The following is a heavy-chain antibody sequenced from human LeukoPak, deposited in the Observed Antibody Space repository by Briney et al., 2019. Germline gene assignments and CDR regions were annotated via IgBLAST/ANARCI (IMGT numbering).Heavy chain of an antibody. CDR1: GYTFIGYY. Sequence: ASVKVSCKASGYTFIGYYIHWVRQAPGQGFEWVGWLNPNSGGTNYAQKFQGRVTMTRDTSISTAYMELSSLISDDTAVYYCARDASPFDYWGQGTLVTVSS. CDR3: ARDASPFDY. V-gene: IGHV1-2*02. J-gene: IGHJ4*02. CDR2: LNPNSGGT.